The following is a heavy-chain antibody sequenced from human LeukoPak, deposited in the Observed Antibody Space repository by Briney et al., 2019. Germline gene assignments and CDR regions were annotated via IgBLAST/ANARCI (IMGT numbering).Heavy chain of an antibody. V-gene: IGHV3-30*04. D-gene: IGHD5/OR15-5a*01. CDR1: GFTFSSYA. CDR3: ATSTHRALFDY. CDR2: ISYDGSNK. Sequence: PGRSLRLSCAASGFTFSSYAMHWVRQAPGKGLEWVAVISYDGSNKYYADSVKGRFTIPRDTSKNTLYLQMNSLRAEDTAVYYCATSTHRALFDYWGQGTLVTVSS. J-gene: IGHJ4*02.